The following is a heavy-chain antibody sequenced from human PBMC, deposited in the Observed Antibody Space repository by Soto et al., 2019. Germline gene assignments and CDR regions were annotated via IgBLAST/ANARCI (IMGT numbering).Heavy chain of an antibody. V-gene: IGHV4-31*11. CDR3: ARAFITTVEGAFDI. J-gene: IGHJ3*02. D-gene: IGHD3-10*01. CDR1: GGSFSSGGYY. Sequence: SEALSLTCAVYGGSFSSGGYYWSWIRQHPGKGLEWIVYIYYSGSTYYNPSLKSRVTISVDTSKNQFSLKLSSVTAADTAVYYCARAFITTVEGAFDIWGQGTMVTVSS. CDR2: IYYSGST.